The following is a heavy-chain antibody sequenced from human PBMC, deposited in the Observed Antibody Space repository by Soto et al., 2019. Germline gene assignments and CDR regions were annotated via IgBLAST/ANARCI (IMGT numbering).Heavy chain of an antibody. V-gene: IGHV3-9*01. J-gene: IGHJ3*02. CDR3: AKDIFIGSYYYDSSGRAFDI. CDR2: ISWNGGSI. CDR1: GFTFGDYA. Sequence: GGSLRLSCAASGFTFGDYAMHWVRQAPGKGLEWVSGISWNGGSIGYADSVKGRFTISRDNAENSLYLQMNSLRAEDTALYYCAKDIFIGSYYYDSSGRAFDIWGLGTMVTVS. D-gene: IGHD3-22*01.